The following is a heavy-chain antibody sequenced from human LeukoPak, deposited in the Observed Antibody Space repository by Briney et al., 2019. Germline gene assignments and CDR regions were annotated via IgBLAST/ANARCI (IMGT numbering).Heavy chain of an antibody. V-gene: IGHV3-30-3*01. CDR1: GFTFSSYA. J-gene: IGHJ4*02. D-gene: IGHD2-15*01. CDR2: ISYDGSNK. CDR3: AKATAVVVVAATDY. Sequence: GGSLRLSCAASGFTFSSYAMHWVRQAPGKGLEWVAVISYDGSNKYYADSVKGRFTISRDNSKNTLYLQMNSLRAEDTAVYYCAKATAVVVVAATDYWGQGTLVTVSS.